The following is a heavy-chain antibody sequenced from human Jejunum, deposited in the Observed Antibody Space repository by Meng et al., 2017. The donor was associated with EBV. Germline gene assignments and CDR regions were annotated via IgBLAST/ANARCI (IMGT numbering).Heavy chain of an antibody. CDR2: ISHSGSA. D-gene: IGHD1/OR15-1a*01. CDR3: AGASGNNYEGFDY. V-gene: IGHV4-4*02. J-gene: IGHJ4*02. CDR1: GGSISSGYW. Sequence: QVQLHESGTGLVEPLGALSLTCAVSGGSISSGYWWSWVRQPPGKGLEWIGEISHSGSAGYNPSLKSRVTITVDKSKNQFSLNLNSVTAPDTAVYYCAGASGNNYEGFDYWGQGTLVTVSS.